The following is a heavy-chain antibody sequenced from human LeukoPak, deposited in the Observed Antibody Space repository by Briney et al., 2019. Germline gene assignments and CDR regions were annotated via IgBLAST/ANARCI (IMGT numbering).Heavy chain of an antibody. CDR1: GGTFSSYA. D-gene: IGHD3-10*01. Sequence: SVKVSCKASGGTFSSYAISWVRQAPGQGLEWMGGIIPIFGTANYAQKFQGRVTITADESTSTAYMELSSLRSEDTAVYYCARDFRGFGELGGDAFDIWGQGTMVTVSS. V-gene: IGHV1-69*01. CDR2: IIPIFGTA. J-gene: IGHJ3*02. CDR3: ARDFRGFGELGGDAFDI.